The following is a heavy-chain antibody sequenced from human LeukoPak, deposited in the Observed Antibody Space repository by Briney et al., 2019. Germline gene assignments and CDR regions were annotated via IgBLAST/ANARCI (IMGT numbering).Heavy chain of an antibody. V-gene: IGHV3-53*01. Sequence: GGSLRLSCAVSGFTVSGNYMSWVRQAPGKGLEWVSLIYSGGTTYYADSVKGRFTISRDSSKNTLFLQMNRLRPEDAAVYYCAKAPVTTCRGAFCYPFDYWGLGTLVTVSS. CDR1: GFTVSGNY. CDR3: AKAPVTTCRGAFCYPFDY. J-gene: IGHJ4*02. CDR2: IYSGGTT. D-gene: IGHD2-15*01.